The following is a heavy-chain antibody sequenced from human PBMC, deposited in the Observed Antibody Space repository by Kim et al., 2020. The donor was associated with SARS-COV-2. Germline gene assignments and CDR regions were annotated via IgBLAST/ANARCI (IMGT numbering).Heavy chain of an antibody. V-gene: IGHV3-23*01. Sequence: GRFTISRDNSKNTLYLQMNSLRAEDTAVYYCAKAKSYNYYDSSGYNWFDPWGQGTLVTVSS. D-gene: IGHD3-22*01. CDR3: AKAKSYNYYDSSGYNWFDP. J-gene: IGHJ5*02.